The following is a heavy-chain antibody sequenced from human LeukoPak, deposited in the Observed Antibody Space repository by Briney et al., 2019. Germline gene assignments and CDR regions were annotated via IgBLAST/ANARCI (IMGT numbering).Heavy chain of an antibody. J-gene: IGHJ4*02. V-gene: IGHV1-69*06. D-gene: IGHD6-19*01. CDR1: GYTFTGYH. CDR3: ARGGSGGWYRAYFDY. CDR2: IIPIFGTA. Sequence: ASVKVSCKASGYTFTGYHLHWVRQAPGQGLEWMGGIIPIFGTANYAQKFQGRVTITADKSTSTAYMELSSLKASDTAMYYCARGGSGGWYRAYFDYWGQGTLVTVSS.